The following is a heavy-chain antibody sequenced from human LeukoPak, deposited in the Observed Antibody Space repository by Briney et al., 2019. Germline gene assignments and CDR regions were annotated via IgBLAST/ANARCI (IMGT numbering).Heavy chain of an antibody. CDR2: IWYDGSNK. CDR3: AKDLIRDYYDSSVRWYYYYGMDV. V-gene: IGHV3-30*02. CDR1: GFTFSSYG. J-gene: IGHJ6*02. D-gene: IGHD3-22*01. Sequence: GGSLRLSCAASGFTFSSYGMHWVRQAPGKGLEWVAFIWYDGSNKYYADSVKGRFTISRDNSKNTLYLQMNSLRAEDTAVYYCAKDLIRDYYDSSVRWYYYYGMDVWGQGTTVTVSS.